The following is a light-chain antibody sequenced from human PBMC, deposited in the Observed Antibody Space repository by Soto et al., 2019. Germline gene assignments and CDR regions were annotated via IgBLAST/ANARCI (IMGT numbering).Light chain of an antibody. CDR1: SSDVGGYNY. CDR3: SSYTSSSTL. V-gene: IGLV2-14*01. CDR2: EVS. Sequence: QSVLTQPASVSGSPGQSITMSCTGTSSDVGGYNYVSWYQQHPGKAPKLMIYEVSNRPSGVSNRFSGSKSGNTASLTISGLQAEDGADYYCSSYTSSSTLFGGGTKVTVL. J-gene: IGLJ2*01.